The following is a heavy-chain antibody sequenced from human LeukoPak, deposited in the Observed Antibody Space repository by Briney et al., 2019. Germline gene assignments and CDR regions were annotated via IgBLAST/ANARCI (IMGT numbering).Heavy chain of an antibody. CDR2: TDHSGST. Sequence: SETLSLTCAVSGGSFSGYYWRWVRQSPGKGLEWIGETDHSGSTTYNPPIQRRVAISVDTSKQQTPFHLRSVTAADTSIYYCAIMAASGIPRGYYYVDVWGKGTTVTVSS. J-gene: IGHJ6*03. D-gene: IGHD6-13*01. CDR1: GGSFSGYY. V-gene: IGHV4-34*01. CDR3: AIMAASGIPRGYYYVDV.